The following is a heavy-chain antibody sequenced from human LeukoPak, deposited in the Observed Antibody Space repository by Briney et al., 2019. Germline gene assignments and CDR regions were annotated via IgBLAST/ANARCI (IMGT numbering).Heavy chain of an antibody. D-gene: IGHD3-22*01. V-gene: IGHV1-18*01. CDR2: ISAYNGNT. CDR1: GYTFTSYG. CDR3: ARGALHGKVVITDFDY. Sequence: GASVKVSCKASGYTFTSYGISWVRQAPGQGLEWMGWISAYNGNTNYAQKLQGRVTMTTDTSTSTAYMELRSLRSDDTAVYYCARGALHGKVVITDFDYWGQGTLVTVS. J-gene: IGHJ4*02.